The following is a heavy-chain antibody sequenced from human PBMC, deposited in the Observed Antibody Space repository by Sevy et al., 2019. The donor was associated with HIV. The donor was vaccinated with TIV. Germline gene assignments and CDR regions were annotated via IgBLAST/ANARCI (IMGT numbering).Heavy chain of an antibody. J-gene: IGHJ4*02. V-gene: IGHV3-23*01. Sequence: GGSLRLSCATSGITFSNYAMSWVRQPPGKGLEWVSALGGSGDTTYYAASVEGRFTISRDNSKNTLYLQMNSLRAGDTAVYYCAKHRQGGIAARIFDFWGQGTLVTVSS. CDR2: LGGSGDTT. CDR3: AKHRQGGIAARIFDF. CDR1: GITFSNYA. D-gene: IGHD6-6*01.